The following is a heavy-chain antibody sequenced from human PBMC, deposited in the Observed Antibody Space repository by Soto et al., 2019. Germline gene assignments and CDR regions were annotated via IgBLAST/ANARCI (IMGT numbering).Heavy chain of an antibody. D-gene: IGHD3-10*01. CDR3: AHRRMVRGVISNWFDP. V-gene: IGHV2-5*01. Sequence: ESGPTLVNPTQTLTLTCTFSGFSLSTSGVGVGWIRQPPGKALEWLALIYWNDDKRYSPSLKSRLTITKDTSKNQVVLTMTNMDPVDTATYYCAHRRMVRGVISNWFDPWGQGTLVTVSS. CDR2: IYWNDDK. CDR1: GFSLSTSGVG. J-gene: IGHJ5*02.